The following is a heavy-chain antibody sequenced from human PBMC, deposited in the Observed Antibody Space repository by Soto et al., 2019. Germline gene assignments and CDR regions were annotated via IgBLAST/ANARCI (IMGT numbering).Heavy chain of an antibody. Sequence: EVQLVESGGGLVQPGGSLRLSCAAAGFTFSNHWMHWVRQAPGKGLVWVSRINSDGTSTFYADSVKCRFTISRDNAKNTVYLQLNSLRGEDTAVYYCARGIQHRYGMDVWGQGTTVTVSS. CDR3: ARGIQHRYGMDV. CDR1: GFTFSNHW. V-gene: IGHV3-74*01. CDR2: INSDGTST. D-gene: IGHD5-18*01. J-gene: IGHJ6*02.